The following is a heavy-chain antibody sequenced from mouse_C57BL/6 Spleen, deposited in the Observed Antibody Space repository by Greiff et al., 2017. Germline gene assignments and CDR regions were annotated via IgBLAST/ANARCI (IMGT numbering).Heavy chain of an antibody. CDR1: GFKIKDYY. Sequence: EVQLQQSGAELVKPGASVKLSCTASGFKIKDYYMHWVKQRTEQGLEWIGRIDPEDGETKYAPKFQSKATITADTSSNTAYLQLSSLTSEDTAVYYCARGMGDYFDYWGQGTTLTVSS. V-gene: IGHV14-2*01. J-gene: IGHJ2*01. D-gene: IGHD2-3*01. CDR2: IDPEDGET. CDR3: ARGMGDYFDY.